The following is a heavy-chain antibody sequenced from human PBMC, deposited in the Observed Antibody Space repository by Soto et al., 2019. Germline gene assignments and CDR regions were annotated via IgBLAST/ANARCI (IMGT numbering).Heavy chain of an antibody. CDR1: GFTFSSYS. J-gene: IGHJ6*02. V-gene: IGHV3-21*01. CDR2: ISSSSSYI. Sequence: GGSLRLSCAASGFTFSSYSMNWVRQAPGKGLEWVSSISSSSSYIYYADSVKGRFTISRENAKNSLYLQMNSLRAEDTAVYYCARRGEYSYGTYYGMDVWGQGTTVTVSS. CDR3: ARRGEYSYGTYYGMDV. D-gene: IGHD5-18*01.